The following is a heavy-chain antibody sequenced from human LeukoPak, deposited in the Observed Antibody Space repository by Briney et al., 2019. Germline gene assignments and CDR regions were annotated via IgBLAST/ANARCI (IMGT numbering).Heavy chain of an antibody. CDR1: GFSFSNAW. V-gene: IGHV3-15*01. CDR3: STDPYSSKWYYFDY. CDR2: IKSKTDGGTT. J-gene: IGHJ4*02. Sequence: GGSLRLSCAASGFSFSNAWMNCVRQAPGKGLEWVGRIKSKTDGGTTDYAAPVEGRFTISRDDSKKTLYLQTNSLKTEDTAVYYCSTDPYSSKWYYFDYWGQGTLVTVSS. D-gene: IGHD6-13*01.